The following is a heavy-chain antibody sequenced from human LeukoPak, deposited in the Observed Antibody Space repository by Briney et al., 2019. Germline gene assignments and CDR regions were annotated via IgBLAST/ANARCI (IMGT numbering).Heavy chain of an antibody. J-gene: IGHJ4*02. CDR2: IYSGGST. Sequence: GGSLRLSCAASGFTVSSNYMSWVRQAPGKGLEWVSVIYSGGSTYHADSVKGRFTISRDKSKNTMYLQMNSLRVEDTAVYYCGRGGLIAEFDYWGQGTLVTVSS. CDR1: GFTVSSNY. V-gene: IGHV3-53*01. CDR3: GRGGLIAEFDY. D-gene: IGHD6-13*01.